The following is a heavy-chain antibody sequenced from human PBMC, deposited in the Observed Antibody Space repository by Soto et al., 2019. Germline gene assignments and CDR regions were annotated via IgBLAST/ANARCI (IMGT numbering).Heavy chain of an antibody. D-gene: IGHD3-22*01. V-gene: IGHV3-15*07. CDR2: IKSKTDGGTT. CDR1: GLTFSNAW. Sequence: GSLRLSCAASGLTFSNAWMNWVRQAPGKGLEWVGRIKSKTDGGTTDYAAPVKGRFTISRDDSKNTLYLQMNSLKTEDTAVYYCTTPYYYDSSGYYWTYYYGMDVWGQGTTVTVSS. J-gene: IGHJ6*02. CDR3: TTPYYYDSSGYYWTYYYGMDV.